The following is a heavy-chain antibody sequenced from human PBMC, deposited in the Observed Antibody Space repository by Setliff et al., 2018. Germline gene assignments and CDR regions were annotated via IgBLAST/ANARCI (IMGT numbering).Heavy chain of an antibody. CDR2: IHPWGGSSEST. D-gene: IGHD1-26*01. V-gene: IGHV4-61*09. CDR1: GASIGSGGYF. CDR3: ARGLHSGTYWGTRPLGLDY. J-gene: IGHJ4*02. Sequence: SETLSLTCSVSGASIGSGGYFWIWIRQPAGKGLEWIGYIHPWGGSSESTNYSPSLKSRITISLDKSKSQLSLKLTSVTVADTAVYYCARGLHSGTYWGTRPLGLDYWGQGSLVTVSS.